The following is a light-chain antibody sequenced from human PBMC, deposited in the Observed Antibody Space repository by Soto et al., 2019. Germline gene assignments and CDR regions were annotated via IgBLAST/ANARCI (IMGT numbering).Light chain of an antibody. CDR3: QQYNNWPRRT. V-gene: IGKV3-15*01. J-gene: IGKJ1*01. CDR2: GAS. CDR1: QSVSSN. Sequence: EIVRTQSPATLSVSPGERATLSCRASQSVSSNLAWYQQKPGQAPRLLIYGASTRATGIPARFSGSGSGTEFTLTLSSLQSEDFAVYYCQQYNNWPRRTFGQGTKVDIK.